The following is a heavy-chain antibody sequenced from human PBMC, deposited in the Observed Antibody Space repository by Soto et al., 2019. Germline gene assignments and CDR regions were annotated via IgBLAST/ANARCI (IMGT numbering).Heavy chain of an antibody. Sequence: QVQLQESGPGLVKPSQTLSLTCTVSGDSISSGGYYWSWIRQHPGKGLEWIGYIYYSGSTYYNPSLNSRVIISVDTSKTQFSLKLSSVTAADTAVYYCARGSTVAAILFDYWGQGTLVTVSS. CDR3: ARGSTVAAILFDY. J-gene: IGHJ4*02. CDR2: IYYSGST. D-gene: IGHD2-15*01. CDR1: GDSISSGGYY. V-gene: IGHV4-31*03.